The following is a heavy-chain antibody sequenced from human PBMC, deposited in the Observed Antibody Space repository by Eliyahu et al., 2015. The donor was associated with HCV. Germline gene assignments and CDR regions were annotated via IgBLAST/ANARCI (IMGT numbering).Heavy chain of an antibody. CDR3: ARHWGYAGGDYSAFFDY. D-gene: IGHD2-21*02. V-gene: IGHV4-59*08. Sequence: QVQLQESGPRLVRPSETLSLTCTVSGGSISXYSWTWIRQSPGKEMEWIGEIYDGGSTSYNPSLKSRVTISQDTSKSHFSLKLTSVTAADTAVYFCARHWGYAGGDYSAFFDYWGQGTLVSVSS. CDR2: IYDGGST. CDR1: GGSISXYS. J-gene: IGHJ4*02.